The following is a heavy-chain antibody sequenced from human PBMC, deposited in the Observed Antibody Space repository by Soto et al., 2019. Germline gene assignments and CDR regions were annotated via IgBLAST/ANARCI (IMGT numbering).Heavy chain of an antibody. CDR2: IYHRGST. Sequence: QLQLQESGSGLVKPSQTLSLTCAVSGGSISSGGYSWSWTRQPPGKGLEWIGYIYHRGSTYYNPSHTRRVTISVDRSKNQFSLKLSSVTAAETAVYYCARVPDVWGQGTTVTVSS. V-gene: IGHV4-30-2*01. CDR1: GGSISSGGYS. CDR3: ARVPDV. J-gene: IGHJ6*02.